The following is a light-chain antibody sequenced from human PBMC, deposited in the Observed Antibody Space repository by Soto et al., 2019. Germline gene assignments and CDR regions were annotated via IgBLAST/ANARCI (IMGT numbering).Light chain of an antibody. J-gene: IGLJ2*01. CDR2: DVS. V-gene: IGLV2-14*03. CDR3: SSYTTIKTVV. CDR1: SGDIGAYDH. Sequence: QSVLTQPASVSGSPGQSVTLSCSGTSGDIGAYDHVAWFQQHPGKVPKLLLRDVSNRPSGVSDRFSGFKSANTAYLTISGVQPEDEADYHCSSYTTIKTVVFGGGTKLTVL.